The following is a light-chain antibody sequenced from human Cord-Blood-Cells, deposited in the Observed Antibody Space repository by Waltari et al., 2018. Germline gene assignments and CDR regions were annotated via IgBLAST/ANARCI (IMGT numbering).Light chain of an antibody. CDR2: EVS. V-gene: IGLV2-23*02. CDR1: RSDVGSYNL. Sequence: QSALTQPASVSGSPGQSITISCTGTRSDVGSYNLVSWYQQHPGTAPKLMIYEVSKRPSGVSNRFSGSKSGNTASLTISGLQAEDEADYYCCSYAGSSTFVVFGGGTKLTVL. CDR3: CSYAGSSTFVV. J-gene: IGLJ2*01.